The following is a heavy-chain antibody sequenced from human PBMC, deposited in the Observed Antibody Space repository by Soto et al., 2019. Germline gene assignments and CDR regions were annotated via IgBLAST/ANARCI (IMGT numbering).Heavy chain of an antibody. CDR2: INPNSGGT. D-gene: IGHD2-15*01. CDR3: ASRVVAATLGAFDI. J-gene: IGHJ3*02. CDR1: GYIFTDYY. V-gene: IGHV1-2*06. Sequence: APVKVSCKAAGYIFTDYYMHWVRPAPGQELGWMGRINPNSGGTNYAQKFQGRVTMTRDTSISTAYTELSSLRSEDTATYYCASRVVAATLGAFDIWGQGTMVTVSS.